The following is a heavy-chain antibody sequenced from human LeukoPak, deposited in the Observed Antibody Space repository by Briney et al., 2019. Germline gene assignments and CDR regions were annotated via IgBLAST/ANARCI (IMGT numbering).Heavy chain of an antibody. V-gene: IGHV7-4-1*02. D-gene: IGHD6-13*01. CDR1: GYTFTSYA. CDR3: ARGPAAGTHYGMDV. CDR2: INTNTGNP. Sequence: GASVKVSCKASGYTFTSYAMNWVRQAPGQGLEWMGWINTNTGNPTCAQGFTGRFVFSLDTSVSTAYLQISSLKAEDTAVYYCARGPAAGTHYGMDVWGQGTTVTVSS. J-gene: IGHJ6*02.